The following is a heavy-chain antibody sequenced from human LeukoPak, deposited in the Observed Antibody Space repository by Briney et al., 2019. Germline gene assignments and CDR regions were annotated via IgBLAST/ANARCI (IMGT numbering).Heavy chain of an antibody. D-gene: IGHD3-9*01. Sequence: GGSLRLSCEASGFPFSSYVMSWVRQASGKGLEWIAYINHNAEMIFYPDFVKGRFTISRDNAKNSLYLQMNALRDEDTAIYYCARDHDWAFDLWGQGTLVTVSS. CDR3: ARDHDWAFDL. V-gene: IGHV3-48*02. CDR1: GFPFSSYV. J-gene: IGHJ4*02. CDR2: INHNAEMI.